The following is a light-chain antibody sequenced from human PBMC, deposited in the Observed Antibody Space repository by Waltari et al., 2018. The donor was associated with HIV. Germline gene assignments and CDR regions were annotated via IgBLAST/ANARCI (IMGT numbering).Light chain of an antibody. Sequence: QSALTQPASVSGSPGQSIAISCTGTSSNVGSYNLVSWYQHHPGRAPKVMIYEVSKRPSGVSNHFSGSKSGNTASLTISGLQAEDEADYYCCSYTGSNPFLLFGGGTKLTVL. V-gene: IGLV2-23*02. CDR3: CSYTGSNPFLL. CDR2: EVS. CDR1: SSNVGSYNL. J-gene: IGLJ2*01.